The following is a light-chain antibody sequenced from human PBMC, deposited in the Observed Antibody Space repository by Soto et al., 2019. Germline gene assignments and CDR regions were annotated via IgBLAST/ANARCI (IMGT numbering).Light chain of an antibody. CDR3: SSYTSSETHV. J-gene: IGLJ2*01. CDR2: GVS. V-gene: IGLV2-14*01. Sequence: QSALTQPASVSGSPGQSITISCTGTSSDVGGYDYVSWYQQYPGKAPKLMIYGVSNRPSGVSNRFSASKSGNTASLTISGLQPEDEADYYRSSYTSSETHVFGGGTKLTVL. CDR1: SSDVGGYDY.